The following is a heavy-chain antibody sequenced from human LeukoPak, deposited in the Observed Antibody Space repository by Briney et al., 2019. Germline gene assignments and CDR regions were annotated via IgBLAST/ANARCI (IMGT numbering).Heavy chain of an antibody. D-gene: IGHD3-3*01. Sequence: GGSLRLSCAASGFTFSSYGMHWVRKAPGKGLEWEAVIWYDGSNKYYADSVKGRFTISRDNSKNTLYLQMNSLRAEDTAVYYCAKARDFWSGYLDFDYWGQGTLVTVSS. CDR2: IWYDGSNK. J-gene: IGHJ4*02. CDR3: AKARDFWSGYLDFDY. CDR1: GFTFSSYG. V-gene: IGHV3-33*08.